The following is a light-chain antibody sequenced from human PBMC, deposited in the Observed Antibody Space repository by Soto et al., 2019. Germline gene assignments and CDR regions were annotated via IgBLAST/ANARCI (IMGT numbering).Light chain of an antibody. CDR3: QQYGSSSWT. Sequence: EIVLTQPPGTLSLSPGERATLSCRASQSVSSSYLAWYQQKPGQATRLLIYGASSRATGIPDRFSGSGSGTDFTLTISRLEPEDFAVYYCQQYGSSSWTFGQGTKVHIK. V-gene: IGKV3-20*01. J-gene: IGKJ1*01. CDR2: GAS. CDR1: QSVSSSY.